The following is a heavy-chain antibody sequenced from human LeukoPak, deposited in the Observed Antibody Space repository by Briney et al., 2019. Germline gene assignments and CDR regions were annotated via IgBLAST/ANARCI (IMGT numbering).Heavy chain of an antibody. CDR3: ARDFGSGSYLEPIYYFDY. CDR2: INPSGGST. J-gene: IGHJ4*02. D-gene: IGHD1-26*01. CDR1: GYTFTSYY. Sequence: GASVKVSCKASGYTFTSYYMHWVRQAPGQGLEWMGIINPSGGSTSYAQKFQGRVTMTRDTSTSTVHMELSSLRSEDTAVYYCARDFGSGSYLEPIYYFDYWGQGTLVTVSS. V-gene: IGHV1-46*01.